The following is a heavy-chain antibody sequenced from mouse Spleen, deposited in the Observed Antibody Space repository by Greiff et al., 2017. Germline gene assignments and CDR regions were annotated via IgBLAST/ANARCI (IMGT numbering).Heavy chain of an antibody. V-gene: IGHV2-4-1*01. J-gene: IGHJ1*01. CDR2: IWSDGST. CDR1: GFSLTNYA. Sequence: QVQLKESGPGLVAPSQSLSITCTVSGFSLTNYAVHWVRQSPGKGLEWLGVIWSDGSTDYNAAFISRLSISKDNSKSQVFFKMNSLQADDTAIYYGARKERGKGYFDVWGAGTTVTVSS. CDR3: ARKERGKGYFDV.